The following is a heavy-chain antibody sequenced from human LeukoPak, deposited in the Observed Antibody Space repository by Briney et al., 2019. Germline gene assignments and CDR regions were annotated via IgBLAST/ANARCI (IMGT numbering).Heavy chain of an antibody. V-gene: IGHV3-23*01. CDR3: AKVLLGSSWYLLFDY. D-gene: IGHD6-13*01. Sequence: GGSLRLSCAASGFTFSSYATSWVRQAPGKGLEWVSAISGSGGSTYYADSVKGRFTISRDNSKNTLYLQMNSLRAEDTAVYYCAKVLLGSSWYLLFDYWGQGTLVTVSS. J-gene: IGHJ4*02. CDR1: GFTFSSYA. CDR2: ISGSGGST.